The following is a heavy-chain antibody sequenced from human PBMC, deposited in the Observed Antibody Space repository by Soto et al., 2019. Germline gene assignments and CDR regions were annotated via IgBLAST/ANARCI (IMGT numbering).Heavy chain of an antibody. V-gene: IGHV3-30*18. CDR2: ISYDGSNK. CDR1: GFTFSSYG. D-gene: IGHD5-18*01. J-gene: IGHJ6*02. Sequence: GGSLRLSCAASGFTFSSYGMHWVRQAPGKGLEWVAVISYDGSNKYYADSVKGRFTISRDNSKNTLYLQMNSLRAEDTAVYYCAKDRGTAMVPYGMDVWGQGTTVTVSS. CDR3: AKDRGTAMVPYGMDV.